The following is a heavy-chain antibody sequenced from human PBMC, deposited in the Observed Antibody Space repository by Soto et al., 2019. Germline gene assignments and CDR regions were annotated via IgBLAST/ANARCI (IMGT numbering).Heavy chain of an antibody. D-gene: IGHD6-19*01. CDR2: IKQDGREK. V-gene: IGHV3-7*01. CDR1: GFSPSSYS. Sequence: GGSLRLSCPVSGFSPSSYSTSWVRQARAKGLGLEANIKQDGREKYYMDSEKGQFNNPRDKHKNQLDLQMNSLRAEDTAVYFCARVAYVNGWIFEYLGQGNLVTVLL. J-gene: IGHJ4*01. CDR3: ARVAYVNGWIFEY.